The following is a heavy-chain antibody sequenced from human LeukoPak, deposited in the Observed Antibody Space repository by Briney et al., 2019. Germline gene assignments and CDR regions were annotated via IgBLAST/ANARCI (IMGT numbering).Heavy chain of an antibody. CDR2: INTSGTT. CDR1: GASISSGSNS. Sequence: SETLSLTCTVSGASISSGSNSWGWIRQPAGKGLEWIGRINTSGTTNYNPSLKSRVTMSIDTSKNQFSLKLSSVTAADTAVYYCARGSYSSSWPWGQGTLVTVSS. D-gene: IGHD6-13*01. J-gene: IGHJ5*02. CDR3: ARGSYSSSWP. V-gene: IGHV4-61*02.